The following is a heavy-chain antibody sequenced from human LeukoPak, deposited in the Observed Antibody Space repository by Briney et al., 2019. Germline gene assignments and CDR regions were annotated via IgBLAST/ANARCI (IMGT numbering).Heavy chain of an antibody. CDR1: GFIFRNYG. Sequence: PGGTLRLSCAASGFIFRNYGMNWVRQPPGKGLEWVSGVSPNGETAYYADSVKGRFTISRDNAKNSLFLQMSSLRADDTAIYYCARAGELRYMDVWGKGTAVTVSS. J-gene: IGHJ6*03. CDR2: VSPNGETA. CDR3: ARAGELRYMDV. V-gene: IGHV3-23*01. D-gene: IGHD3-16*01.